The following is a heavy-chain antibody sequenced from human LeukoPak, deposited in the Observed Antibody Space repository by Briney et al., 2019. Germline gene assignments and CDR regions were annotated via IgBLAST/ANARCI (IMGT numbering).Heavy chain of an antibody. CDR3: ARDSSFDI. CDR2: ISGSGAGT. V-gene: IGHV3-23*01. J-gene: IGHJ3*02. CDR1: GFTFSSYA. Sequence: GGSLRLSCAASGFTFSSYAMSWVRQAPGKGLEWVSAISGSGAGTYYAVSVKGRFTISRDNSKNTLYLQMNSLRAEDTAVYYCARDSSFDIWGQGTMVTVSS.